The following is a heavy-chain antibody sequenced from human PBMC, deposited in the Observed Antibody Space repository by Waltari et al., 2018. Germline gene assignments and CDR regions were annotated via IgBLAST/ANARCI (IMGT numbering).Heavy chain of an antibody. D-gene: IGHD2-15*01. CDR3: VRNRGWQQFDF. Sequence: EVQLVESGGGLVQPGGSLRLSCAVSGFTLSNYWMGWVRQAPGKGLGGVAGIKEDGGRKDNVDSVMGRFTVSRDNAKSTLYLQMNSLGAEDTAVFYCVRNRGWQQFDFWGQGTLVTVSS. CDR2: IKEDGGRK. CDR1: GFTLSNYW. J-gene: IGHJ4*02. V-gene: IGHV3-7*01.